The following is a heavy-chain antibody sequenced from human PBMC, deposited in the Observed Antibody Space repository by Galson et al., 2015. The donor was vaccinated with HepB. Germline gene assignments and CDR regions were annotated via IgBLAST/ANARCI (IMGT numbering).Heavy chain of an antibody. CDR1: GFTFSSYS. D-gene: IGHD4/OR15-4a*01. J-gene: IGHJ4*02. V-gene: IGHV3-21*01. CDR2: ISSSSSYI. Sequence: SLRLSCAASGFTFSSYSMNWVRQAPGKGLEWVSSISSSSSYIYYADSVKGRFTISRDNAKNSLYLQMNSLRAEDTAAYYCAREGAAGANAYWGQGTLVTVSS. CDR3: AREGAAGANAY.